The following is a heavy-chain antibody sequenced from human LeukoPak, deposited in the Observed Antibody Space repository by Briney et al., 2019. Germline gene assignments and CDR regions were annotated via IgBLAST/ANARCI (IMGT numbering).Heavy chain of an antibody. D-gene: IGHD2-15*01. CDR1: GYTFTGHY. Sequence: ASVKVSCKASGYTFTGHYMHWVRQAPGQGLEWMGWINPNSGGTNYAQKFQGRVTMTRDTSISTAYMQLSRLRSDDTAVYYCARGGCSGGSCQTNYWGQGTLVTVSS. V-gene: IGHV1-2*02. J-gene: IGHJ4*02. CDR2: INPNSGGT. CDR3: ARGGCSGGSCQTNY.